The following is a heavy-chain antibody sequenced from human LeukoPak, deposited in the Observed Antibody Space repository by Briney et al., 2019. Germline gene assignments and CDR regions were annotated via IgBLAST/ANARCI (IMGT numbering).Heavy chain of an antibody. CDR2: TNPNSGAT. J-gene: IGHJ4*02. CDR1: AYTFTIYY. CDR3: ARNPPYCTSTDCYNDY. V-gene: IGHV1-2*02. D-gene: IGHD2-2*02. Sequence: GASVKVSFKPSAYTFTIYYMHWVRHAPGQGLEWMGSTNPNSGATTYAQRFQGRVTMTRDTSISTAYMELSGLTSDDTGVYYCARNPPYCTSTDCYNDYWGQGTLVTVSS.